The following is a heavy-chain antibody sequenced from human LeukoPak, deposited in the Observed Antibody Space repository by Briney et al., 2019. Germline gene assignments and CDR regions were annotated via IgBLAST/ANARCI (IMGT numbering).Heavy chain of an antibody. CDR1: GFTFSSYS. Sequence: SGGSLRLSCAASGFTFSSYSMNWVRQAPGKGLEWVSYISSSSSTIYYADSVKGRFTISRDNAKNSLYLQMNSLRAEDTAVYYCARHSSSKDDAFDIWGQGTMVTVSS. J-gene: IGHJ3*02. D-gene: IGHD6-13*01. V-gene: IGHV3-48*01. CDR3: ARHSSSKDDAFDI. CDR2: ISSSSSTI.